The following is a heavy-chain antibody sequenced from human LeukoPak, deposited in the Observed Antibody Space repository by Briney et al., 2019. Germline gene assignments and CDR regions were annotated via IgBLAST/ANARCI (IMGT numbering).Heavy chain of an antibody. CDR2: IQYDGNSK. D-gene: IGHD5-18*01. CDR1: RFTFNNYG. Sequence: PGGSLRLSCAASRFTFNNYGMHWVRQAPGKGLEWVAFIQYDGNSKYYIDSVKGRFSISRDNSKNTLYLQMSSLRPEDTAVYFCAKAVVGYTYAFDSWGKGTLVTVSS. V-gene: IGHV3-30*02. CDR3: AKAVVGYTYAFDS. J-gene: IGHJ4*02.